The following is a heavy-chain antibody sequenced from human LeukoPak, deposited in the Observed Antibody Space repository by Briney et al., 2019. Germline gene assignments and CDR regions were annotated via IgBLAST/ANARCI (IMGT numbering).Heavy chain of an antibody. D-gene: IGHD6-13*01. CDR1: GFTLSSYA. CDR2: ISYDGSNK. V-gene: IGHV3-30*01. J-gene: IGHJ5*02. CDR3: AREGQPFNWFDP. Sequence: GRSLRLSCAASGFTLSSYAMHWVRQAPGKGLEWVAVISYDGSNKYYADSVKGRFTISRDDSKKTLYLQMNSLRAEDTAVYYCAREGQPFNWFDPWGQGTLVTVSS.